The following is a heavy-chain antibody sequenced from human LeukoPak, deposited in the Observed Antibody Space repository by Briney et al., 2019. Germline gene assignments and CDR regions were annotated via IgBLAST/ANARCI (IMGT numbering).Heavy chain of an antibody. Sequence: MPSETLSLTCAVYGGSFSGYYWSWIRQPPGKGLEWIGEINHSGSTNYNPSLKSRVTISVDTSKNQFSLKLSSVTAADTAVYYCARPSLGYWGQGTLVTVSS. CDR1: GGSFSGYY. J-gene: IGHJ4*02. CDR3: ARPSLGY. CDR2: INHSGST. V-gene: IGHV4-34*01. D-gene: IGHD3-10*01.